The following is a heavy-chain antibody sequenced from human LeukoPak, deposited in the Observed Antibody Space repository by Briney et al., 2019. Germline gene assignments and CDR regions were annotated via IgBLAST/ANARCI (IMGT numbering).Heavy chain of an antibody. CDR1: GYTFTSYG. J-gene: IGHJ4*02. CDR3: ARDQYTSGHDY. D-gene: IGHD6-19*01. CDR2: IDPYNGNT. V-gene: IGHV1-18*01. Sequence: ASVKVSCKASGYTFTSYGISWVRQAPGQGPEWMAWIDPYNGNTNYAQKFQGRVTMTTDTPTSTAYMEPRSLRSDDTAVYYCARDQYTSGHDYWGQGTLVTVSS.